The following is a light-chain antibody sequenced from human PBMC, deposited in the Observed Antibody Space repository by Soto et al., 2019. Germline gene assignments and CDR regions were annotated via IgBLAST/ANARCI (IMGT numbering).Light chain of an antibody. J-gene: IGLJ1*01. CDR3: SSYTNINTRACV. Sequence: QSALTQPASVSGSPGQPITISCTGTSGDIGSYNRVSWYQQHPGKAPKLIIYEVTDRPSGVSNRFSGSKSGNTASLTISGLKAEDEAEYYCSSYTNINTRACVFGTGTKV. CDR2: EVT. CDR1: SGDIGSYNR. V-gene: IGLV2-14*01.